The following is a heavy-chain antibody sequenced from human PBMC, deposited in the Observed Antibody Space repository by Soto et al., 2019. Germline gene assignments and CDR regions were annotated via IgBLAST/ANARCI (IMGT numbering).Heavy chain of an antibody. V-gene: IGHV4-59*12. J-gene: IGHJ4*02. CDR3: ARMGRGYCSGGSCLTADY. CDR1: GGSIGSYY. CDR2: IYYSGST. D-gene: IGHD2-15*01. Sequence: SETLSLTCTVSGGSIGSYYWSWIRQPPGKGLEWIGYIYYSGSTNYNPSLKSRVTISVDTSKNQFSLKLSSVTAADTAVYYCARMGRGYCSGGSCLTADYWGQGTLVTV.